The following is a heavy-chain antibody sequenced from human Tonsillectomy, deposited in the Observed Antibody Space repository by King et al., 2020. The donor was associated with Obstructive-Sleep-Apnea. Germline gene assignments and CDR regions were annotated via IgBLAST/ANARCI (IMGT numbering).Heavy chain of an antibody. Sequence: QVQLVESGGGLVKPGGSLRLSCAASGFTFGDYYMSWIRQAPGKGLEWVSYISSSGCTIYYADSVKGRFTISRDNAKNSLYLQMNSLRAEDTAVYYCARDPEPYYDSSGYPLGYWGQGTLVTVSS. J-gene: IGHJ4*02. D-gene: IGHD3-22*01. CDR3: ARDPEPYYDSSGYPLGY. CDR1: GFTFGDYY. V-gene: IGHV3-11*01. CDR2: ISSSGCTI.